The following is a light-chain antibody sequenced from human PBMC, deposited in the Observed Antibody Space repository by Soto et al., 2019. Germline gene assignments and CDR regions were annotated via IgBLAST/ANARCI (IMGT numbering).Light chain of an antibody. CDR3: QQYNSYSEA. J-gene: IGKJ1*01. Sequence: DIKMTQPAATLSWSVGDIVTITGLASQTISSWLAWYQQKPGKAPKLLIYKASTLKSGVPSRFSGSGSGTEFTLTISSLQPDDFATYYCQQYNSYSEAFGQGTKVDIK. CDR2: KAS. CDR1: QTISSW. V-gene: IGKV1-5*03.